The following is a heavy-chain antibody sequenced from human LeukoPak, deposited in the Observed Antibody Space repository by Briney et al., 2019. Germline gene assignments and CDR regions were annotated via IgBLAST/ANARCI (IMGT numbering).Heavy chain of an antibody. CDR1: GFTFSSYA. CDR2: ISGSGTNT. D-gene: IGHD1-26*01. CDR3: AKISGISC. J-gene: IGHJ4*02. V-gene: IGHV3-23*01. Sequence: GGSLRLSCAASGFTFSSYAMTWVRQAPGKGLEWVSAISGSGTNTYYADSVKGRFTISRDKSKNMPYLQMNRLRVNHTAVYYCAKISGISCWGQGTLVTVSS.